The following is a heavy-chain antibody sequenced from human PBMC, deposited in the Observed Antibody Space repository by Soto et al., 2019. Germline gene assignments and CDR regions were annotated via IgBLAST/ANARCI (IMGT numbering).Heavy chain of an antibody. J-gene: IGHJ3*02. D-gene: IGHD2-21*01. Sequence: TSETLSLTCTVSGGSISSGDYYWSWILQPPGKGLEWIWYIYYIGSTYYNPSLKSRVTISVDTSKNQFSLKLSSVTAADTAVYYCARDGEEDDAFDIWGQGTMVTVSS. CDR1: GGSISSGDYY. CDR3: ARDGEEDDAFDI. CDR2: IYYIGST. V-gene: IGHV4-30-4*01.